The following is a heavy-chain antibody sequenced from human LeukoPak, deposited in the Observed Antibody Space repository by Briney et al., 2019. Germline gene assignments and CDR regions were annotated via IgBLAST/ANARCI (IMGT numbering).Heavy chain of an antibody. CDR2: ISYDGSNK. Sequence: GGSLRLSCAASGFTFSSYWMSWVRQAPGKGLEWVAVISYDGSNKYYADSVKGRFTISRDNSKNTLYLQMNSLRAEDTAVYYCAREYYDSSGYYYGRYYFDYWGQGTLVTVSS. D-gene: IGHD3-22*01. V-gene: IGHV3-30*03. CDR1: GFTFSSYW. J-gene: IGHJ4*02. CDR3: AREYYDSSGYYYGRYYFDY.